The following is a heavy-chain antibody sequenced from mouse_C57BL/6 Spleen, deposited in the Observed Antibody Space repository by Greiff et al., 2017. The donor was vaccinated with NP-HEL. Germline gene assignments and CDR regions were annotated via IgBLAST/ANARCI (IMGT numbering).Heavy chain of an antibody. CDR1: GYTFTSYW. Sequence: VKLQQPGAELVRPGSSVKLSCKASGYTFTSYWMHWVKQRPIQGLEWIGNIDPSDSGTHYNQKFKDKATLTVDKSSSTAYMQRSSLTSEDSAVYYCVAYYYGSSSYYFDYWGQGTTLTVSS. J-gene: IGHJ2*01. V-gene: IGHV1-52*01. D-gene: IGHD1-1*01. CDR2: IDPSDSGT. CDR3: VAYYYGSSSYYFDY.